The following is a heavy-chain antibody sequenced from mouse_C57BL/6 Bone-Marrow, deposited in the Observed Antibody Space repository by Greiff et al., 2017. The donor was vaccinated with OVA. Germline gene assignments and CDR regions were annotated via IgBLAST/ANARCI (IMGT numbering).Heavy chain of an antibody. CDR2: INPRSGNT. D-gene: IGHD2-12*01. J-gene: IGHJ2*01. V-gene: IGHV1-7*01. Sequence: VKLMESGAELAKPGASVKLSCKASGYTFTSYWMHWVKQRPGQGLEWIGYINPRSGNTKYNQKFKEKATLTADKSSSTADMQLSSRTYEDSAGYYCARGGDYSLYFDYWGQGTTLTVSS. CDR1: GYTFTSYW. CDR3: ARGGDYSLYFDY.